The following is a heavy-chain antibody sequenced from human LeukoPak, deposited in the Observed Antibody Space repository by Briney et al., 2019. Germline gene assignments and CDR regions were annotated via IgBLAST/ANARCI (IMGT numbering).Heavy chain of an antibody. CDR2: IYYSGST. V-gene: IGHV4-31*03. CDR1: GGSISSGNYY. J-gene: IGHJ6*02. CDR3: ARAIPSYHYGMDV. Sequence: SETLSLTCTVSGGSISSGNYYWSWIRQHPGKGLEWIGYIYYSGSTYYNPSLRSRVIISVDTSKNQFSLKLGSVTAADTAVYYCARAIPSYHYGMDVWGQGTTVAVSS.